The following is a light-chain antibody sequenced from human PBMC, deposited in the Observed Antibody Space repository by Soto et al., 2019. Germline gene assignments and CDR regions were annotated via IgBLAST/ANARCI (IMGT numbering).Light chain of an antibody. Sequence: QSALTQPASVSGSPGQPITISCTGISSDVGHYNLVSWYQQYPGKAPKLLIYEVRQRPSGVSHRFSGSKSDNTASLTISGLQAEDEADYYCCSYSGSSTSVLFGGGTKLTVL. CDR2: EVR. CDR1: SSDVGHYNL. CDR3: CSYSGSSTSVL. V-gene: IGLV2-23*02. J-gene: IGLJ2*01.